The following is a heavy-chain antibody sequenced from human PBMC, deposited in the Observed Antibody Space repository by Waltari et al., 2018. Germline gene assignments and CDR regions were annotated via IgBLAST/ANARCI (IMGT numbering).Heavy chain of an antibody. CDR2: IYYSGST. CDR1: GGSISSGGYY. J-gene: IGHJ6*03. CDR3: ARQVPAAPYYYYYMDV. Sequence: QVQLQESGPGLVKPSQTLSLTCTVSGGSISSGGYYWSWIRQHPGKGLEWIGYIYYSGSTDYNPSLKSRVTISVDTSKNQFSLKLSSVTAADTAVYYCARQVPAAPYYYYYMDVWGKGTTVTVSS. D-gene: IGHD2-2*01. V-gene: IGHV4-31*03.